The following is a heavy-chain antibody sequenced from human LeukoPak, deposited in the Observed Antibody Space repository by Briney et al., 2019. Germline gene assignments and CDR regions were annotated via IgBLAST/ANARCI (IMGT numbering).Heavy chain of an antibody. Sequence: GRSLRLSCAASVFAFSTYAMLCVPRAPGKGLESVSAMSTEGGSTYYANSVGGGFTISRDNSKNTMYLQMGSLRPEDMAVYYCARDRSPNGGYDLEYYYYMDVWGRGTTVTVSS. V-gene: IGHV3-64*01. CDR1: VFAFSTYA. J-gene: IGHJ6*03. CDR2: MSTEGGST. D-gene: IGHD5-12*01. CDR3: ARDRSPNGGYDLEYYYYMDV.